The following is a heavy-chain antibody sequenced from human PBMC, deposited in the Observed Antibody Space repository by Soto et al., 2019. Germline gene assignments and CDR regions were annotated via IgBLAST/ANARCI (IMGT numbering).Heavy chain of an antibody. V-gene: IGHV3-23*01. CDR3: VKRGRNWGVFDF. Sequence: VQLLESGGDLVQPGGSLRLSCVASGFILNNYAMSWVRQAPGKGLEWVSTIGGTDGDSDGVPWYEDSVKGRFTLSRDISANTLFIHMENLRAEDSAIYYFVKRGRNWGVFDFWGKGTTVVVSS. CDR2: IGGTDGDSDGVP. D-gene: IGHD7-27*01. J-gene: IGHJ3*01. CDR1: GFILNNYA.